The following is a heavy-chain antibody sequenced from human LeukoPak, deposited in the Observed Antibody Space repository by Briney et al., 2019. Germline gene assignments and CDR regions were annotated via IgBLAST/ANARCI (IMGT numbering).Heavy chain of an antibody. Sequence: GGSLRLSCAVSGLSVSDNHMNWVRQAPGKGLEWVAVIYSRGDTDYADSVKGRFTISRDNAQNFLYLQMSSLRAEDTAMYYCARSSPSLVRDNALDIWGQGTMVTVSS. D-gene: IGHD2-2*01. V-gene: IGHV3-53*01. J-gene: IGHJ3*02. CDR1: GLSVSDNH. CDR3: ARSSPSLVRDNALDI. CDR2: IYSRGDT.